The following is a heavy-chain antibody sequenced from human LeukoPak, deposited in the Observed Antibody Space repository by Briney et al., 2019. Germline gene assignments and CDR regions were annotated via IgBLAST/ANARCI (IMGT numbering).Heavy chain of an antibody. CDR3: ARQHQGYCSSTSCYGDYYYYYYMDV. J-gene: IGHJ6*03. CDR1: GYSFTNYW. CDR2: IYPGDSDT. D-gene: IGHD2-2*01. V-gene: IGHV5-51*01. Sequence: GESLKISCKGSGYSFTNYWIGWVRQMPGKGLEWMGIIYPGDSDTRYSPSFQGQVTISADKSISTAYLQWSSLKASDTAMYYCARQHQGYCSSTSCYGDYYYYYYMDVWGKGTTVTVSS.